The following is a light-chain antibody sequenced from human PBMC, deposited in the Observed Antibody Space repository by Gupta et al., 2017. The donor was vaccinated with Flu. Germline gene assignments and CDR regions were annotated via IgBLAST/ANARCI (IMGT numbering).Light chain of an antibody. J-gene: IGLJ2*01. CDR2: EVS. CDR1: SSDVGDYKY. V-gene: IGLV2-14*01. CDR3: SSYTTTNTLVV. Sequence: QSALTQPASVSGSPGQSITISCTGTSSDVGDYKYVSWYQQHPGKAPKLMIFEVSNRPSGVSNRFSGSKSGTTASLTISGLQAEDEADYYCSSYTTTNTLVVFGGGTKLTVL.